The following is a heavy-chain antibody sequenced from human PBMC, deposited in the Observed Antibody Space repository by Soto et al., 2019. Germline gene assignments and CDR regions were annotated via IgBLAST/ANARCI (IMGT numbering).Heavy chain of an antibody. Sequence: PSETLFLPCPGAGAPISSRCYYWGWIRQPPGKGLEWIGSIYYSGSTYYNPSLKSRVTISVDTSKNQFSLKLSSVTAADTAVYYCARHEGYYYYYGMDVWGQGTTVS. CDR3: ARHEGYYYYYGMDV. V-gene: IGHV4-39*01. CDR1: GAPISSRCYY. CDR2: IYYSGST. J-gene: IGHJ6*02.